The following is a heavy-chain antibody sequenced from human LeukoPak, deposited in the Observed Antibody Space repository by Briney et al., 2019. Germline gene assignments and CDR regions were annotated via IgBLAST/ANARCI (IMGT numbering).Heavy chain of an antibody. D-gene: IGHD4-17*01. CDR1: GGSISSYY. J-gene: IGHJ6*03. CDR2: IYYSGST. Sequence: PSETLSLTCTVSGGSISSYYWSWIRQPPGKGLEWIWYIYYSGSTNYNPSLKSRVPISVDTSKNQFSLKLSSVTAADTAVYYCARGARAKTTVYYYYYMDVWGKGTTVTVSS. CDR3: ARGARAKTTVYYYYYMDV. V-gene: IGHV4-59*01.